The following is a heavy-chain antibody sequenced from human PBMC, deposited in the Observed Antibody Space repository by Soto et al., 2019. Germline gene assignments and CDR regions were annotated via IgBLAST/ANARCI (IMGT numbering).Heavy chain of an antibody. Sequence: SQTLSLTCVISGDSVSCNSAAWIWIRQSPSRGLLWLGRTYYRSRWYNDYAVSMRSLIAINADTYKYHFSLHLYSVTPKDMDVYYLACTSSLQWYYMDDRYKGTTVTV. CDR3: ACTSSLQWYYMDD. CDR2: TYYRSRWYN. D-gene: IGHD2-8*01. J-gene: IGHJ6*03. V-gene: IGHV6-1*01. CDR1: GDSVSCNSAA.